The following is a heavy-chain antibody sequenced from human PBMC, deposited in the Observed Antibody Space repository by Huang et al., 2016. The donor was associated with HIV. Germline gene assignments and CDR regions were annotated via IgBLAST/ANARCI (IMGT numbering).Heavy chain of an antibody. V-gene: IGHV4-34*01. CDR3: AREKAADSAWYGVYYFDY. J-gene: IGHJ4*02. Sequence: QVQLRQWGAGLVKPSETLSLTCAVYGGSFSGYYWTWIRQSPGKGLEWIGEIKHIGKTNYPPARKSRVTMSKDTAKNQFSLQLTSVAAADTGVYFCAREKAADSAWYGVYYFDYWGEGALVTVTS. CDR2: IKHIGKT. D-gene: IGHD6-19*01. CDR1: GGSFSGYY.